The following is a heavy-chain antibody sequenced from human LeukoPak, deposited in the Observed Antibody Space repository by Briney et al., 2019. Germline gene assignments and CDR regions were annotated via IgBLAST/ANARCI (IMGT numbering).Heavy chain of an antibody. J-gene: IGHJ4*02. V-gene: IGHV3-53*01. CDR1: GFIVRSNF. CDR3: AGDSIIEAGSLDY. D-gene: IGHD6-13*01. Sequence: GGSLRLSCAASGFIVRSNFMSWVRQAPGKGLEWVSVIYSGGRTYYADSVKGRFTISRDNSKKTLYLQMNSLRAEDTAVYYCAGDSIIEAGSLDYWGPGTVVTVSS. CDR2: IYSGGRT.